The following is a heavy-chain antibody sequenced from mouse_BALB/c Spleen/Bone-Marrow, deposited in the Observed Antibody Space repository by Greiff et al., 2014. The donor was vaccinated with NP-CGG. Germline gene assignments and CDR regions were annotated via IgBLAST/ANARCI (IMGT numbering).Heavy chain of an antibody. J-gene: IGHJ2*01. Sequence: ESGAELVKPGASVKLSCTASGFNIKDTYIHWVKQRPEQGLEWIGRIDPANVNTKYDPKFQGKATITADTSSNTAYLQLSSPTSEDTAVYYCARYRLGTYFDYWGQGTTLTVSS. V-gene: IGHV14-3*02. CDR2: IDPANVNT. D-gene: IGHD2-14*01. CDR3: ARYRLGTYFDY. CDR1: GFNIKDTY.